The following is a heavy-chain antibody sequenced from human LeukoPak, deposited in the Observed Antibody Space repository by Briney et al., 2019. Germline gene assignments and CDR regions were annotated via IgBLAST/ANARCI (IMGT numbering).Heavy chain of an antibody. CDR1: GGTFSDYA. V-gene: IGHV1-69*10. D-gene: IGHD3-3*01. J-gene: IGHJ6*03. CDR3: AGIPVFGVVLHQEPV. CDR2: FIPILDTA. Sequence: SVKVSCKASGGTFSDYALNWVRQAPGQGREGMGLFIPILDTAKSTQKFQGRLTITADISTNTVYMELSSLTFDDTAVYFCAGIPVFGVVLHQEPVCGKGTTVTVSS.